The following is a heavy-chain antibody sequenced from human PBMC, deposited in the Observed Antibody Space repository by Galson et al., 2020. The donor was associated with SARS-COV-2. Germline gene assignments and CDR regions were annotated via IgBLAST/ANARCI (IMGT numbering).Heavy chain of an antibody. J-gene: IGHJ4*02. D-gene: IGHD2-21*01. CDR2: IGFNTAYT. V-gene: IGHV3-11*03. Sequence: AGGSLRLSCAASGFTFSDYYMSWIRQAPGKGLEWLSYIGFNTAYTNYADSVKGRFTISRDNAKKSLYLQMNSLRPEDTAVYYCTAIASERDYWGQGTLVTVSS. CDR1: GFTFSDYY. CDR3: TAIASERDY.